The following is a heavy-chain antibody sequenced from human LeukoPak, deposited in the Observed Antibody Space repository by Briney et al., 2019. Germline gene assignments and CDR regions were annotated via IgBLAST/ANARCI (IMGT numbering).Heavy chain of an antibody. J-gene: IGHJ4*02. V-gene: IGHV4-59*08. D-gene: IGHD2-8*01. Sequence: PSETLSLTCTVSGGSISGHYWSWLRQSPGKGLEWIAYIYNSGSTNYNNYYPSLKSRVIMSMDTSKNQLSLIVSSVTAADTAVYYCARHTTGRALGDFDYWGQGTLVTVSA. CDR2: IYNSGST. CDR1: GGSISGHY. CDR3: ARHTTGRALGDFDY.